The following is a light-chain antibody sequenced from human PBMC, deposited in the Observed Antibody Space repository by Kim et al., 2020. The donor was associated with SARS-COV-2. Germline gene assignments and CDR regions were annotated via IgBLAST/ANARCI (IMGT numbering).Light chain of an antibody. V-gene: IGLV3-1*01. CDR1: KLGDRY. CDR3: QAWDSNTDWV. J-gene: IGLJ3*02. CDR2: QDS. Sequence: SYELTQPPSVSVSPGQTASITCSGDKLGDRYANWYKQKPGQSPVLVIYQDSKRPSGIPERFSGSSSGNTATLTISGTQAMDEADYYCQAWDSNTDWVLGG.